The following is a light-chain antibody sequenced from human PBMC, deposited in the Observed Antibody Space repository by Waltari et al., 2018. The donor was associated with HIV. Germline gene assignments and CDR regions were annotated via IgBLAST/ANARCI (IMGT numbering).Light chain of an antibody. V-gene: IGLV3-10*01. CDR2: EDS. Sequence: SYELTQPPSVSVSPGPTARNTWPEDAFPNKYAYWYQQKSGQAPVLVSYEDSKRPSGIPERFSGSSSGTMATLTISGAQVEDEADYYCYSTDTTGNLYVFGTGTKVTVL. J-gene: IGLJ1*01. CDR3: YSTDTTGNLYV. CDR1: AFPNKY.